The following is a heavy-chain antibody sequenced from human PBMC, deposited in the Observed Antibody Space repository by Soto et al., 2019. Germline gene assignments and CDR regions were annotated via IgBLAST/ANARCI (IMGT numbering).Heavy chain of an antibody. V-gene: IGHV1-69*02. CDR3: AIGYGSGSYYKGPDY. D-gene: IGHD3-10*01. CDR2: IIPILGIT. J-gene: IGHJ4*02. Sequence: SVKVSCKASGGTFSSYTISWVRQAPGQGLEWMGRIIPILGITNYAQKFQGRVTITADKSTSTAYMELSSLRSEDTAVYYCAIGYGSGSYYKGPDYWGQGTLVTVSS. CDR1: GGTFSSYT.